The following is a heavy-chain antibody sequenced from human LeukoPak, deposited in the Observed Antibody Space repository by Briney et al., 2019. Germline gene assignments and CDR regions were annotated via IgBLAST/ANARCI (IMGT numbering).Heavy chain of an antibody. Sequence: SQTLSVTCAISGDSVSSINGAWNWIRQSPSRGLEWLGRTYYRSKWYNDYAVSMRGRITINPDTSKNQFSLQLNSVTPEDTAVYYCAGDVGTSGWHTFDYWGQGTPVSVSS. J-gene: IGHJ4*02. CDR1: GDSVSSINGA. V-gene: IGHV6-1*01. CDR3: AGDVGTSGWHTFDY. CDR2: TYYRSKWYN. D-gene: IGHD6-19*01.